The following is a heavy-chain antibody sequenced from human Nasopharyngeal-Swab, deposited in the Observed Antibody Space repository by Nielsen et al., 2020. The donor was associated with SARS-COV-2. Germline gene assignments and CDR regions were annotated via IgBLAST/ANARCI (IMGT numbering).Heavy chain of an antibody. D-gene: IGHD2-2*01. V-gene: IGHV3-23*01. J-gene: IGHJ5*02. CDR3: AKSSRIVVVPAAKWFDP. Sequence: GRGLSLYWAAAGFADSSYAMSWVRQAPGKGLEWVSAISGSGGSTYYADSVKGRFTISRDNSKNTLYLQMNSLRAEDTAVYYCAKSSRIVVVPAAKWFDPWGQGTLVTVSS. CDR1: GFADSSYA. CDR2: ISGSGGST.